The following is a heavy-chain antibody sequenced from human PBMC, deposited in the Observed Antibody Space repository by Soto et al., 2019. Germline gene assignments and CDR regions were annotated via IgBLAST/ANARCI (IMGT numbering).Heavy chain of an antibody. D-gene: IGHD5-12*01. V-gene: IGHV1-3*01. Sequence: QVQLVQSGAEVKKPGASVKVSCKASGYTFTSYAMHWVRQAPGQRLEWMGWINAGNGNTKYSQKFRGRVTITRARSASTAYMELSSLRSEDTAVYYCARERGYSGYGRGVFDPWGQGTLVTVSS. J-gene: IGHJ5*02. CDR1: GYTFTSYA. CDR2: INAGNGNT. CDR3: ARERGYSGYGRGVFDP.